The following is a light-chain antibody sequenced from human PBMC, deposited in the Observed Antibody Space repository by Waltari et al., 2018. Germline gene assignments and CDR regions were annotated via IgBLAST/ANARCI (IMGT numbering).Light chain of an antibody. V-gene: IGKV1-39*01. CDR1: QSISSY. Sequence: DIQMTQSTSSLSASVGDRVTITCRASQSISSYLTWYPQKPGKAPKLLIYAASSLQSGVPSKFSGSGSGTDFALTISSLQPEDFATYYCQQSYSTPYTFGQGTKLEIK. CDR3: QQSYSTPYT. J-gene: IGKJ2*01. CDR2: AAS.